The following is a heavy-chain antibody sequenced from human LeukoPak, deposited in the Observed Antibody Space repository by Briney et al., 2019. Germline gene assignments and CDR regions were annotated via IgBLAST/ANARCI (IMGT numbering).Heavy chain of an antibody. Sequence: ASVKVSCKASGYTFTSYGISWVRQAPGQGLEWMGWISAYNGNTNYAQKLQGRVTMTTDTSTSTAYMELRSLRSDDTAVYCCARDCSSTSCYHISPYCYYGMDVWGQGTTVTVSS. CDR2: ISAYNGNT. D-gene: IGHD2-2*01. CDR1: GYTFTSYG. J-gene: IGHJ6*02. CDR3: ARDCSSTSCYHISPYCYYGMDV. V-gene: IGHV1-18*01.